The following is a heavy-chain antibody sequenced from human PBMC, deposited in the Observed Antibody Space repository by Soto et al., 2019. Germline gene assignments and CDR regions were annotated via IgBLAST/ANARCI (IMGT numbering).Heavy chain of an antibody. CDR3: ASSYGSGYRAFDY. CDR1: GDTFNFYS. V-gene: IGHV1-69*02. Sequence: QVQLVQSGAEVKRPGSSVKVSCKASGDTFNFYSINWVRQAPGLGLEWMGRVNPIVSMSNYAQKFQGRVTMTADKSTSTAEMELSSLRSEGTAIYYCASSYGSGYRAFDYWGQGALVTVSS. D-gene: IGHD3-10*01. CDR2: VNPIVSMS. J-gene: IGHJ4*02.